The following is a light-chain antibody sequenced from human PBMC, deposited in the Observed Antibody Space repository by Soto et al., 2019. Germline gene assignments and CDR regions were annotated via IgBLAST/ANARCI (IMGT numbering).Light chain of an antibody. Sequence: QSALTQPPSASGSPGQSVTITCTGTSNDVGGYNYVSWYQQHPGKAPKLMIYEVNKRTSGVPDRFSGSKSGNTASLTVSGLQADDEADYYCNSFAGATHVVFGGGTKLTVL. J-gene: IGLJ2*01. CDR2: EVN. CDR1: SNDVGGYNY. V-gene: IGLV2-8*01. CDR3: NSFAGATHVV.